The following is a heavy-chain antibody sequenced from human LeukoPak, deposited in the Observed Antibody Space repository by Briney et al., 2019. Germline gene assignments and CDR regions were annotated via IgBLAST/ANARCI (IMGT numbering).Heavy chain of an antibody. CDR2: IYYSGNT. CDR1: GGSISSYY. D-gene: IGHD3/OR15-3a*01. CDR3: ARQTGSGLFILP. V-gene: IGHV4-59*04. Sequence: SETLSLTCTVSGGSISSYYWSWIRQPPGKGLGWIGSIYYSGNTYYNASLKSQVSISIDTSKNQFSLRLTSVTAADTAVYYCARQTGSGLFILPGGQGTLVTVSS. J-gene: IGHJ4*02.